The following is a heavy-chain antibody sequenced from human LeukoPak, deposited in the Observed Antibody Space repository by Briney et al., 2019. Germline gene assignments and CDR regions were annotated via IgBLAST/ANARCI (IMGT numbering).Heavy chain of an antibody. D-gene: IGHD3-22*01. CDR3: AREYYYDSSGYYPNYYYYGMDV. V-gene: IGHV1-18*01. Sequence: ASVKVSCKPSGYTFTSYGIRWVRQAPGQGLEWMGWISAYNCNTNYAQKLQGRVTMTTDTSTSTAYMELRSLRSDDTAVYYCAREYYYDSSGYYPNYYYYGMDVWGQGTTVTVSS. CDR2: ISAYNCNT. CDR1: GYTFTSYG. J-gene: IGHJ6*02.